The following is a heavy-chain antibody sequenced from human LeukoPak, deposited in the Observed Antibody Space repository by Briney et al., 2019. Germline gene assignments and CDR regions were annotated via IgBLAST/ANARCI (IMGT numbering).Heavy chain of an antibody. CDR2: INHSGST. D-gene: IGHD2-15*01. CDR3: ACPYCSGGSCYSNWFDP. J-gene: IGHJ5*02. V-gene: IGHV4-34*08. Sequence: GSLRLSCGASGFTFSSYSMNWVPQPPGKGLEWIGEINHSGSTNYNPSLKSRVTISVDTSKNQFSLKLSSVTAADTAVYYCACPYCSGGSCYSNWFDPWGQGTLVTVSS. CDR1: GFTFSSYS.